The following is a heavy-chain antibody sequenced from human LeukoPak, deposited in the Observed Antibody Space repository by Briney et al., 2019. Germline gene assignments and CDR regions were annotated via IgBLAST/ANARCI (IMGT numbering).Heavy chain of an antibody. D-gene: IGHD2-2*01. CDR2: IYHSGST. CDR1: GYSISSGYY. Sequence: SETLSLTCTVSGYSISSGYYWGWIRQPPGKGLEWIGSIYHSGSTYYNPSLKSRVTISVDTSKNQFSLKLSSVTAADTAVYYCARQTRCNSTSCQNWFDPWGQGTLVTVSS. CDR3: ARQTRCNSTSCQNWFDP. J-gene: IGHJ5*02. V-gene: IGHV4-38-2*02.